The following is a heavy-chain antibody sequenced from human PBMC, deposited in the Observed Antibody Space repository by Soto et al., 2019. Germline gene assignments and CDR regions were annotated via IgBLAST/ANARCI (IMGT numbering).Heavy chain of an antibody. CDR1: GDTSTIYT. CDR2: IVPLLGIT. V-gene: IGHV1-69*02. Sequence: QVPLVQSGAELKKPGSSVKVSCEAPGDTSTIYTITWVRQAPGQGLTWLGRIVPLLGITNYARNFQDRLTITADKSKGTAYMELSSLRLEDTALYYCAPEKFGAGRLGVDDWGQGTQVTVSS. D-gene: IGHD1-26*01. J-gene: IGHJ4*02. CDR3: APEKFGAGRLGVDD.